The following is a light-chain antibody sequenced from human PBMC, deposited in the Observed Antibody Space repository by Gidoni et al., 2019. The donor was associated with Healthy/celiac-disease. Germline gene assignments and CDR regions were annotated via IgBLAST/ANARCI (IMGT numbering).Light chain of an antibody. J-gene: IGKJ4*01. V-gene: IGKV3-20*01. CDR1: QSVSSSY. CDR3: QQYGSSPLT. CDR2: GAS. Sequence: EIVFTPSPGPLSLSPGERATPSCRASQSVSSSYLAWYQQKPGQAPRLLIYGASSRATGIPDRFSGSGSGTDFTLTISRLEPEDFAVYYCQQYGSSPLTFGGGTKVEIK.